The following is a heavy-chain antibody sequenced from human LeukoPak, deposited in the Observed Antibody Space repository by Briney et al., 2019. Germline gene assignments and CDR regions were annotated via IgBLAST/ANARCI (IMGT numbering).Heavy chain of an antibody. V-gene: IGHV3-23*01. J-gene: IGHJ6*03. D-gene: IGHD3-9*01. CDR3: AKDGGEYYDILTGYYPRLYYMDV. CDR1: GFTFYSYA. Sequence: PGGSLRLSCAASGFTFYSYAMTWVRQAPGKGLEWVSGIIGSGASTYYADSVKGRFTISRDNSENTLYLQMNSLRAEDTAVYYCAKDGGEYYDILTGYYPRLYYMDVWGKGTTVTISS. CDR2: IIGSGAST.